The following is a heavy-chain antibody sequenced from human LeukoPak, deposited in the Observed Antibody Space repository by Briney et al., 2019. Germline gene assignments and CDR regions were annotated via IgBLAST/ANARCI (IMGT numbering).Heavy chain of an antibody. J-gene: IGHJ6*02. CDR2: FDPGDGEP. D-gene: IGHD3-22*01. V-gene: IGHV1-24*01. Sequence: GASVKVSCKVSGYTLTDLSIHWVRQAPGKGLEWMGGFDPGDGEPIYAQKFQGRVTMTEDTSTETAYMELSSLRSEDTAVYYCARDTPEHLWSSGNYGMDVWGQGTTVTVSS. CDR3: ARDTPEHLWSSGNYGMDV. CDR1: GYTLTDLS.